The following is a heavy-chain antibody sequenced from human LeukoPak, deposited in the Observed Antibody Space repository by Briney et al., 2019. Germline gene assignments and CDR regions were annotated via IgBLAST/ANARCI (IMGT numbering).Heavy chain of an antibody. CDR1: GGSISSGGYY. Sequence: SETLSLTCTVSGGSISSGGYYWSWIRQHPGKGLEWIGYIYYSGSTYYNPSLKSRVTISVDTSKDQFSLKLSSVTAADTAVYYCARDTDSSGFDYWGQGTLVTVSS. CDR3: ARDTDSSGFDY. J-gene: IGHJ4*02. D-gene: IGHD3-22*01. V-gene: IGHV4-31*03. CDR2: IYYSGST.